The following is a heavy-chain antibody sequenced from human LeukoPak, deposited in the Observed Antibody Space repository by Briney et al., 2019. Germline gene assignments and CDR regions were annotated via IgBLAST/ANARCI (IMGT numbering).Heavy chain of an antibody. CDR3: ARGDYDSSGYYLDY. CDR2: IYSGGST. Sequence: GGSLRLSCAASGFIVRSNHMSWVRQAPGKGLEWVSLIYSGGSTYYADPVKGRFTISRDNSKNTLYLQMNSLRAEDTAVYYCARGDYDSSGYYLDYWGQGTLVTVSS. V-gene: IGHV3-53*01. CDR1: GFIVRSNH. D-gene: IGHD3-22*01. J-gene: IGHJ4*02.